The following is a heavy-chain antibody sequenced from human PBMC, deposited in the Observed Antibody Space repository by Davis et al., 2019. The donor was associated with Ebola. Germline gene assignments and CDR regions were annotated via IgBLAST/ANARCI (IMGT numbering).Heavy chain of an antibody. CDR3: ATMDANGDY. V-gene: IGHV3-9*01. J-gene: IGHJ4*02. CDR1: GFTFHNYA. Sequence: SLKISCAASGFTFHNYAMHWVRQPPGKGLEWVSGVSWNSGNIGYADSAKGRFTISRDNARNSLYLQMTSLRVEDTALYYCATMDANGDYWGQGTLVTVSA. D-gene: IGHD1-1*01. CDR2: VSWNSGNI.